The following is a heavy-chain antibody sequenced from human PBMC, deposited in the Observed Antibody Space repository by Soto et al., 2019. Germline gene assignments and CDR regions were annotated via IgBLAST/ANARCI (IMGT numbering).Heavy chain of an antibody. V-gene: IGHV4-31*03. CDR1: GGSISSGGYY. CDR3: ARALTTVTWFDP. J-gene: IGHJ5*02. D-gene: IGHD4-17*01. CDR2: IYYSGST. Sequence: QVQLQESGPGLVKPSQTLSLTCTVSGGSISSGGYYWSWIRQHPGKGLEWIGYIYYSGSTHSNPSLKSRATISGDTSKNQFSLKLSSVTAADTAVYYCARALTTVTWFDPWGQGTLVTVSS.